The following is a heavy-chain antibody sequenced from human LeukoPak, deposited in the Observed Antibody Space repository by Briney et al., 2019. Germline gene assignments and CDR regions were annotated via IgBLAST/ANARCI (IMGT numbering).Heavy chain of an antibody. CDR2: ISPSGGIT. Sequence: GGSLRLSCAASGFTFSSHGMNWVRQAPGKGLEWVSGISPSGGITYYTDSVKGRFTISRDNAKNSLYLQMNSLRAEDTAVYYCARRGRYCSGGSCFIGLFDPWGQGTLVTVSS. J-gene: IGHJ5*02. D-gene: IGHD2-15*01. CDR3: ARRGRYCSGGSCFIGLFDP. V-gene: IGHV3-23*01. CDR1: GFTFSSHG.